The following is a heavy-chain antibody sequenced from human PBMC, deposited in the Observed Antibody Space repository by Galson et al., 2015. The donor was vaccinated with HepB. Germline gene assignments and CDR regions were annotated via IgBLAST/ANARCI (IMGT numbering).Heavy chain of an antibody. CDR3: ARNVVLLWFREAGFDP. CDR2: INTNTGNP. V-gene: IGHV7-4-1*02. Sequence: SVKVSCKASGYTFTSYAMNWVRQAPGQGLEWMGWINTNTGNPTYAQGFTGRFVFSLDTSVSTAYLQISSLKAEDTAVYYCARNVVLLWFREAGFDPWGQGTLVTVSS. J-gene: IGHJ5*02. D-gene: IGHD3-10*01. CDR1: GYTFTSYA.